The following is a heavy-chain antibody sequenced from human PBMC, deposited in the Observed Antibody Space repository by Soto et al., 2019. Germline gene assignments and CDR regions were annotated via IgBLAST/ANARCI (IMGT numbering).Heavy chain of an antibody. CDR1: GFTFRSYP. J-gene: IGHJ4*02. Sequence: QVQLVESGGGVVQPGTSLRLSCAVSGFTFRSYPMHWVRQAPGSGLEWVALISYDGSNKYYADSVKGRFTISRDNSKNTLHLQMNSLRPEDTAVYYCAREIGSSGSSNYWGQGTLVTVSS. CDR2: ISYDGSNK. V-gene: IGHV3-30-3*01. CDR3: AREIGSSGSSNY. D-gene: IGHD3-10*01.